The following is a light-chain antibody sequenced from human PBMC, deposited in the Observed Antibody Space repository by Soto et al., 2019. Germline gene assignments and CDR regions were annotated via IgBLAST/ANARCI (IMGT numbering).Light chain of an antibody. V-gene: IGLV2-11*01. CDR1: SSDVGGYNY. Sequence: QSALTQPRSVSGSPGQSVTISCTGTSSDVGGYNYVSWYQQHPGKAPKLMIYDVSKRPSGVPDRFSGSKSGNTASLTISGLQAEDEPDYYCCSYAGSYSRVFGGGTKLTVL. J-gene: IGLJ2*01. CDR3: CSYAGSYSRV. CDR2: DVS.